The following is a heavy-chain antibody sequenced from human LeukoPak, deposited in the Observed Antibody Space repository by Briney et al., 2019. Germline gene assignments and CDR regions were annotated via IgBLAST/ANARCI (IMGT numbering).Heavy chain of an antibody. Sequence: SETLSLTCAVYGGSFSGYYWSWIRQPPGKGLEWIGEINHSGSTNYNPSLKSRVTISVDTSKNQFSLKLSSVTAADTAVYYCARGREGYHYWGQGTLVTVSS. J-gene: IGHJ4*02. CDR1: GGSFSGYY. V-gene: IGHV4-34*01. CDR3: ARGREGYHY. CDR2: INHSGST. D-gene: IGHD3-16*02.